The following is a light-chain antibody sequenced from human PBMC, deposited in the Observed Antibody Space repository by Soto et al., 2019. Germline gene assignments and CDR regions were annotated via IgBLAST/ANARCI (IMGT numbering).Light chain of an antibody. J-gene: IGLJ7*01. CDR1: SSDVGSYNL. CDR3: CAFVRSNALL. Sequence: QSALTQPASVSGSPGQSITISCTGTSSDVGSYNLVSWYQHHPGKAPKFIIYEDNKRPSGVSNRFSGSKSGNTASLTISGLQAEDEADYYCCAFVRSNALLFGGGTPLTV. CDR2: EDN. V-gene: IGLV2-23*01.